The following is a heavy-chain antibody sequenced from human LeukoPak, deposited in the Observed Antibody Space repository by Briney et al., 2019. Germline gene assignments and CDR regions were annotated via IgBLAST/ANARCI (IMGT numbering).Heavy chain of an antibody. CDR3: AKEGPRGSYYGRYFDY. CDR2: ISYDGSNK. Sequence: GGSPRLSCAASGFTFSSYGMHWVRQAPGKGLEWVAVISYDGSNKYYADSVKGRFTISRDNSKNTLYLQMNSLRAEDTAVYYCAKEGPRGSYYGRYFDYWGQGTLVTVSS. D-gene: IGHD1-26*01. J-gene: IGHJ4*02. V-gene: IGHV3-30*18. CDR1: GFTFSSYG.